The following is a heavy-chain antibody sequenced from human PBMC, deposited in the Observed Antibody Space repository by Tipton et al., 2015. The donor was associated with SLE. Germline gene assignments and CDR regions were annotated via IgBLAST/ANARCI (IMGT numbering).Heavy chain of an antibody. J-gene: IGHJ6*02. CDR3: ARGAPVRAPTYGLDV. V-gene: IGHV4-61*09. Sequence: TLSLTCTVSGASISRGRYYWSWIRQPAGKGLEGIGHIYTSGGSTNYNPSLKSRVTISEDTSKNQFSLKLSSVTAADTAVYYCARGAPVRAPTYGLDVWGQGTTVTVS. CDR2: IYTSGGST. CDR1: GASISRGRYY. D-gene: IGHD4-11*01.